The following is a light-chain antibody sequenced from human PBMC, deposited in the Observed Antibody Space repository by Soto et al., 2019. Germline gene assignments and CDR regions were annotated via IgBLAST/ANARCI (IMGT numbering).Light chain of an antibody. CDR1: QSVSSY. CDR3: QQRSNWPWIT. V-gene: IGKV3-11*01. J-gene: IGKJ5*01. Sequence: ESVLTQSPATLPLSPGERATLSFRASQSVSSYFAWYQQKPGQAPRLLIYDASNRATGIPARFSGSGSATDFTLTISSLAPDDFAVYYCQQRSNWPWITFGQGTRLEIK. CDR2: DAS.